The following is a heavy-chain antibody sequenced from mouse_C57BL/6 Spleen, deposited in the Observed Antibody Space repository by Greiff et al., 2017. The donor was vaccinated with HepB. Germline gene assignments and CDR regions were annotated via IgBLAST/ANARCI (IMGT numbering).Heavy chain of an antibody. V-gene: IGHV1-55*01. Sequence: VQLQQSGAELVKPGASVKMSCKASGYTFTSYWITWVKQRPGQGLEWIGDIYPGSGSTNYNEKFKSKATLTVDTSSSTAYMQLSSLTSEDSAVYYCARSGGSRNYFDYWGQGTTLTVSS. CDR1: GYTFTSYW. CDR3: ARSGGSRNYFDY. J-gene: IGHJ2*01. CDR2: IYPGSGST. D-gene: IGHD1-1*01.